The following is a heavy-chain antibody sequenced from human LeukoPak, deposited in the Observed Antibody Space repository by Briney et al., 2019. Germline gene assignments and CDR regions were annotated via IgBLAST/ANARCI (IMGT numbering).Heavy chain of an antibody. D-gene: IGHD3-10*01. CDR2: IDPEDGEI. V-gene: IGHV1-24*01. CDR1: GYALTDLS. Sequence: ASVKVSCKVSGYALTDLSMHWVRQTPEKGLEWMGGIDPEDGEITYAQKFQGRVTMTTDTSTSTAYMELSSLRSEDTAVYYCARDSGRGGWFDPWGQGTLVTVSS. J-gene: IGHJ5*02. CDR3: ARDSGRGGWFDP.